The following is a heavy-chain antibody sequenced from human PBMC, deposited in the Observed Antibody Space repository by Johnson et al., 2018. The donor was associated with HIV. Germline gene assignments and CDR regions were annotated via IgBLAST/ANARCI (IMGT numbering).Heavy chain of an antibody. CDR1: GFTFSSYG. J-gene: IGHJ3*02. D-gene: IGHD7-27*01. V-gene: IGHV3-33*03. CDR2: IWYDGTDK. CDR3: ASPLTGDFGAFDI. Sequence: QVQLVESGGGVVQPGRSLRLSCAASGFTFSSYGMHWVRQAPGKGLEWVAVIWYDGTDKYYVDSVKGRFTISRDNAKNSLYLQMNSLRAEDTAVYYCASPLTGDFGAFDIWGQGTMVTVSS.